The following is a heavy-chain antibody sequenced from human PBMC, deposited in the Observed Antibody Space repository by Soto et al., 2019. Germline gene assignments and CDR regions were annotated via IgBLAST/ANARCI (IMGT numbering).Heavy chain of an antibody. V-gene: IGHV4-4*02. CDR3: ARFGYDFWIRDRHGYYYYYMDV. CDR1: SGSISSSNW. CDR2: IYHSGST. Sequence: PSETLSLTCAVSSGSISSSNWWSWVREPPGKGLEWIGEIYHSGSTNYNPSLKSRVTISVDKSKNQFSLNLSSVTAVDTAVYYCARFGYDFWIRDRHGYYYYYMDVWGKGTTVTVSS. D-gene: IGHD3-3*01. J-gene: IGHJ6*03.